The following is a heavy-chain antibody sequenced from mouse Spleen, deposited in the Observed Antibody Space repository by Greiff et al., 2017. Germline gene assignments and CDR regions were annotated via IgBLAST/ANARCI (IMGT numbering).Heavy chain of an antibody. V-gene: IGHV1-81*01. Sequence: VQLQQSGAELERPGASVKLSCKASGYTFTSYGISWVKQRTGQGLEWIGEIYPRSGNTYYNEKFKGKATLTADKSSSTAYMELRSLTSEDSAVYFCARGGVRNPFAYWGQGTLVTVSA. CDR3: ARGGVRNPFAY. CDR2: IYPRSGNT. J-gene: IGHJ3*01. D-gene: IGHD2-14*01. CDR1: GYTFTSYG.